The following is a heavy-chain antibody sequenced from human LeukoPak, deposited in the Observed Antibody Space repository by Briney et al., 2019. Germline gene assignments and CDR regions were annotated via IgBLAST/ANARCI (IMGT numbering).Heavy chain of an antibody. Sequence: PRGSLRLSCAASGFTVSNNYMSWVRQAPGQGLEWVSLIYSHGGTDYADSVKGRFTISRDNSKNTLYLQMTSLRAEDTAVYYCARDGIDSSSGISYYYYMAVWGKGTTVTMSS. CDR2: IYSHGGT. CDR1: GFTVSNNY. D-gene: IGHD3-22*01. J-gene: IGHJ6*03. V-gene: IGHV3-66*01. CDR3: ARDGIDSSSGISYYYYMAV.